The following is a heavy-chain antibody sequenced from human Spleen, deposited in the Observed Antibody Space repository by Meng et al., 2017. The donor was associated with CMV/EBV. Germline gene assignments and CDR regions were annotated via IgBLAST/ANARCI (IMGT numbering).Heavy chain of an antibody. D-gene: IGHD3-9*01. J-gene: IGHJ6*02. CDR2: INPNSGGT. Sequence: ASVKVSCKASGYTFTGYYMHWVRQAPGQGLEWMGWINPNSGGTNYAQKFQGRVTMTRDTSISTAYMELSRLRSDDTAVYYCARVGYYDIFRTRYYYGMDVWGQGTTVTVSS. CDR1: GYTFTGYY. CDR3: ARVGYYDIFRTRYYYGMDV. V-gene: IGHV1-2*02.